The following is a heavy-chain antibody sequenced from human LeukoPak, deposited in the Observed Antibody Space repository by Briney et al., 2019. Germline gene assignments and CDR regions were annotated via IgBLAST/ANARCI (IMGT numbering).Heavy chain of an antibody. V-gene: IGHV1-69*13. CDR3: AASRGANNWFDP. Sequence: GASVKVSCKVSGGTFSSYAISWVRQTPGQGLEWMGGIIPIFGTANYAQKFQGRVTITADESTSTAYMELSSLRSEDTAVYYCAASRGANNWFDPWGQGTLVTVSS. J-gene: IGHJ5*02. CDR2: IIPIFGTA. D-gene: IGHD1-26*01. CDR1: GGTFSSYA.